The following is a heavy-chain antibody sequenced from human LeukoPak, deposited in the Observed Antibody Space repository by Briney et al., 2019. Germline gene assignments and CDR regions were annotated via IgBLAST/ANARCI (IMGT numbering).Heavy chain of an antibody. Sequence: GASVKVSCKPSGYTFTSYAMSWVRQAPGQGLEWMGWINTDTRNPTYAQGFTGRFVFSLDTSVSTAYLQISSLKSEDTAVYYCARPVPGLRSGYYAFDIWGQGTMVTVSS. CDR1: GYTFTSYA. D-gene: IGHD3-3*01. CDR3: ARPVPGLRSGYYAFDI. CDR2: INTDTRNP. J-gene: IGHJ3*02. V-gene: IGHV7-4-1*02.